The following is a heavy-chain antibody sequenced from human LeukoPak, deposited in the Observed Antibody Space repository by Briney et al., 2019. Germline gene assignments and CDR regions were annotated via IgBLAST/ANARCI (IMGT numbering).Heavy chain of an antibody. CDR2: MNPNSGNT. CDR3: ARGKVRIAGSRLTDAFDI. V-gene: IGHV1-8*01. J-gene: IGHJ3*02. CDR1: GYTFTSYD. Sequence: ASVKVSCKASGYTFTSYDINWVRQATGQGLEWMGWMNPNSGNTGYAQKFQGRVTMTRNTSISTAYMELSSLRSEDTAVYYCARGKVRIAGSRLTDAFDIWGQGTLVTVSS. D-gene: IGHD2-21*01.